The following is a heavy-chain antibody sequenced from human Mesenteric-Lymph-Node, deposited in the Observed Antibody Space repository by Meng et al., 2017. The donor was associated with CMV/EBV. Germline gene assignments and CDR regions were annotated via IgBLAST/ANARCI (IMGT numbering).Heavy chain of an antibody. J-gene: IGHJ6*02. CDR3: AREQPSSGINYYGMDV. V-gene: IGHV3-30-3*01. Sequence: GESLKISCAASGFTFSSYAMHWVRQAPGKGLEWVAVISYDGSNKYNADSVKGRFTISRDNSKNTLYLQMNSLRAEDTAVYYCAREQPSSGINYYGMDVWGQGTTVTVSS. D-gene: IGHD3-10*01. CDR1: GFTFSSYA. CDR2: ISYDGSNK.